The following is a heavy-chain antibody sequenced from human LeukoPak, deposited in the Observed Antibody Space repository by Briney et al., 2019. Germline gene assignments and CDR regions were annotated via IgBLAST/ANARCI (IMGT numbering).Heavy chain of an antibody. V-gene: IGHV3-23*01. CDR2: ISGSGGST. CDR3: AKVGSSGSTVTPFDY. Sequence: GGSLRLSCAASGFTFSSYAMSWVRQAPGEGLEWVSAISGSGGSTYYADSVKGRFTISGDNSKNTLYLQMNSLRAEDTAVYYCAKVGSSGSTVTPFDYWGQGTLVTVSS. J-gene: IGHJ4*02. D-gene: IGHD6-19*01. CDR1: GFTFSSYA.